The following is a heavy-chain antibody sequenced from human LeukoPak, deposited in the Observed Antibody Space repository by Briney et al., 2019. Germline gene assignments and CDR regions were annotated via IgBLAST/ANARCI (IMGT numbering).Heavy chain of an antibody. D-gene: IGHD4/OR15-4a*01. Sequence: GGSLRLSCAASGFIFSSYAMHWVRQAPGKGLEWLALISYDGGTKYYPDSVKGRFTISRDNSKNTIYLEIHSLRGEDTALYYCARERMDESLTDAFDVWGQGTMLTVSS. CDR1: GFIFSSYA. V-gene: IGHV3-30-3*01. CDR2: ISYDGGTK. J-gene: IGHJ3*01. CDR3: ARERMDESLTDAFDV.